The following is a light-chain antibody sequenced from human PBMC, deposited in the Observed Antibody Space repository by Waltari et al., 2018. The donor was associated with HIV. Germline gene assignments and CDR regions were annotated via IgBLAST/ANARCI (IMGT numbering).Light chain of an antibody. CDR3: AAWDDSLNGVV. Sequence: QSVLTQPPSASGTPGQRVTISCSGSSSNIGGNTVNWFQQLPGTAPKLLIYTNNQRPSGVPDRFSGSKSGTAASLAISGVQSEDEADYYCAAWDDSLNGVVFGGGTKLTVL. J-gene: IGLJ2*01. V-gene: IGLV1-44*01. CDR1: SSNIGGNT. CDR2: TNN.